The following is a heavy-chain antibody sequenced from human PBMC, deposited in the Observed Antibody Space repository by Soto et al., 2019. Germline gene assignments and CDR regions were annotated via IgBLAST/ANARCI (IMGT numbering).Heavy chain of an antibody. Sequence: QVQLQESGPGLVKPSQTLSLTCTVSGGSISSGGYYWNWIRQHPEKGLEWTGYIYYIGSTYYNPSLKSRVTISLDASKNLCSLKLSSVTAADSAVYYCAGSVFPWGQGTLVTVSS. J-gene: IGHJ5*02. CDR1: GGSISSGGYY. CDR3: AGSVFP. V-gene: IGHV4-31*03. CDR2: IYYIGST.